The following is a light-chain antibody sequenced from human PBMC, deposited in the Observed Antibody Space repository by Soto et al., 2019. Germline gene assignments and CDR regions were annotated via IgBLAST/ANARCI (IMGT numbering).Light chain of an antibody. J-gene: IGLJ2*01. V-gene: IGLV1-47*02. Sequence: QSVLTQPPSASGTPGQRVTISCSGSSSNIGSNYVYWYQQLPGTAPKLLIYSNNQRPSGVPDRFSGSKSGTSASLAISGLRSEDEADYYCAAWDDSLSGRFGGGTQLTVL. CDR2: SNN. CDR3: AAWDDSLSGR. CDR1: SSNIGSNY.